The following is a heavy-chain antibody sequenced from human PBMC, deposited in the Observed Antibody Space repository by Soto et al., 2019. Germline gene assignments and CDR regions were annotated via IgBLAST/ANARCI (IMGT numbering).Heavy chain of an antibody. CDR3: XXXXXXXXVPAANFDY. CDR1: GGSFSGYY. Sequence: QVQLQQWGAGLLKPSETLSLTCAVYGGSFSGYYWSWIRQPPGKGLEWIGEINHSGSTNYNPSLKSRVTISVDTSKNQFSXXXXXXXXXXXXXXXXXXXXXXXXVPAANFDYWGQGTLVTVSS. CDR2: INHSGST. J-gene: IGHJ4*02. V-gene: IGHV4-34*01. D-gene: IGHD2-2*01.